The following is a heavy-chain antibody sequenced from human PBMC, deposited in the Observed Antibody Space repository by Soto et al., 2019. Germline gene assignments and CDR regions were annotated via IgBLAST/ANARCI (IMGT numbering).Heavy chain of an antibody. CDR1: GFTFSSYG. Sequence: PGGSLRLSCAASGFTFSSYGMHWVRQAPGKGLEWVAVIWYDGSNKYYADSVKGRFTISRDNSKNTLYLQMNSLRAEGSAIYYCARGSTDSYPGSRIFDFWGRGTLVTVSS. V-gene: IGHV3-33*01. D-gene: IGHD3-10*01. CDR2: IWYDGSNK. J-gene: IGHJ4*02. CDR3: ARGSTDSYPGSRIFDF.